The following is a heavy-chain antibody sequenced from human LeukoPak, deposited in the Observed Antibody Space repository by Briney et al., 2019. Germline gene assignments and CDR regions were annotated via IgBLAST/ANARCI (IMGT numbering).Heavy chain of an antibody. CDR2: FIPIYGSA. D-gene: IGHD2/OR15-2a*01. V-gene: IGHV1-69*13. CDR1: GGTFTSHA. CDR3: AGFFYDESPEAFDL. Sequence: SGKVSYKASGGTFTSHAITWVRQAPGQGLEGMAGFIPIYGSASYAQKFQGRVTVTSEESTRTVYMALSSLTSEDTAVYYCAGFFYDESPEAFDLWGQGTMVTVSS. J-gene: IGHJ3*01.